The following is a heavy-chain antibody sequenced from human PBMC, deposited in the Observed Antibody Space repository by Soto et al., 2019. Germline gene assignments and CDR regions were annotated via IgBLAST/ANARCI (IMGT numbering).Heavy chain of an antibody. D-gene: IGHD2-2*01. CDR1: GFTFSSYW. J-gene: IGHJ4*02. CDR3: ARTRLRPYIVVVPAAYDY. V-gene: IGHV3-7*01. Sequence: GGSLRLSCAASGFTFSSYWMSWVRQAPGKGLEWVANIKQDGSEKYYVDSVKGRFTISRDNAKNSLYLQMNSLRAEDTAVYYCARTRLRPYIVVVPAAYDYWGQGTLVTVSS. CDR2: IKQDGSEK.